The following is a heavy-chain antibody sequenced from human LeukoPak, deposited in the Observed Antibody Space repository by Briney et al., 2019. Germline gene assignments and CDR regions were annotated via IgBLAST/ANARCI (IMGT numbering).Heavy chain of an antibody. CDR3: ASEASIISGAPQIDY. CDR1: GGTFSSYT. D-gene: IGHD1-26*01. J-gene: IGHJ4*02. Sequence: ASVKVSCKASGGTFSSYTISWVRQAPGQGLEWMGRIIPILGIANYAQKFQGRVTITADKSTSTAYMELSSLRSEDTAAYYCASEASIISGAPQIDYWGQGTLVTVSS. V-gene: IGHV1-69*02. CDR2: IIPILGIA.